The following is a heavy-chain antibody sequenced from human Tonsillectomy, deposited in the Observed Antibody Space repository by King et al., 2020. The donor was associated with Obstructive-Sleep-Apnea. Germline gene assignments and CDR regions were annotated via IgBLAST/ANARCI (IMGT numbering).Heavy chain of an antibody. V-gene: IGHV1-24*01. CDR1: GYSLTDLS. Sequence: QLVQSGAEVKKPGASVRVSCKVSGYSLTDLSMHWVRQTPGQGLEWMGRFDPEDGETIYARKFQGRVTMTEDTSTDTAYIHLSSLRSEDTAVYYCATGSAVYWGQGTLVTVSS. J-gene: IGHJ4*02. CDR3: ATGSAVY. D-gene: IGHD6-19*01. CDR2: FDPEDGET.